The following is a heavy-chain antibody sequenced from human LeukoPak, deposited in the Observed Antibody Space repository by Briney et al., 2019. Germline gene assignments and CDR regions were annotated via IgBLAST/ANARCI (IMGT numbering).Heavy chain of an antibody. Sequence: ASVKVSCKSSGYTFSNYGINWVRQAPGQGLEWMGWIRPYDGNTNYAQRLQGRVTMTTDSSTSTAYMELRSLRSDDTAVYYCARDLARLSAFDIWGQGTMVTVSS. D-gene: IGHD6-6*01. J-gene: IGHJ3*02. V-gene: IGHV1-18*01. CDR3: ARDLARLSAFDI. CDR2: IRPYDGNT. CDR1: GYTFSNYG.